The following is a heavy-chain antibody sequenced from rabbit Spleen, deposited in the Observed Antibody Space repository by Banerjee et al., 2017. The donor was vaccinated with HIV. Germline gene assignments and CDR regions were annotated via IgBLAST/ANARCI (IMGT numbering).Heavy chain of an antibody. CDR1: GFSFSSSYD. CDR2: IYTGNGKN. V-gene: IGHV1S40*01. Sequence: VESRGGLVQPGASLTLTCTASGFSFSSSYDMCWVRQAPGKGLEWIGFIYTGNGKNYYASWAKGRFTISKTSSTTVTLQLTSLTAADTATYFCARDSGSSFSSYGMDLWGPGTLVTVS. CDR3: ARDSGSSFSSYGMDL. J-gene: IGHJ6*01. D-gene: IGHD8-1*01.